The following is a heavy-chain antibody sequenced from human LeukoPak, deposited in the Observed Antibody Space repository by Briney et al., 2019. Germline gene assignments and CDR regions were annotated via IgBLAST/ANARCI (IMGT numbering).Heavy chain of an antibody. Sequence: PGGSLRLSCAASGFTFSNAWMSWVRQAPGKGLEWVGRIKGKTDGGTTDYAAPVKGRFTISRDDSKNTLYLQMNSLKTEDTAVYYCTTDIIWVVRDAFDIWGQGTMVTVSS. CDR3: TTDIIWVVRDAFDI. CDR1: GFTFSNAW. D-gene: IGHD3-10*01. CDR2: IKGKTDGGTT. V-gene: IGHV3-15*01. J-gene: IGHJ3*02.